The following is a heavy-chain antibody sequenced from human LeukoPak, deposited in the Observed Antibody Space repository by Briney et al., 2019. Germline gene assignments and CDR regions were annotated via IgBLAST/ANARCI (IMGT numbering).Heavy chain of an antibody. CDR2: IYASGSA. D-gene: IGHD3-9*01. CDR3: ARVAYDISTGYLYYFDY. CDR1: GDSISSYF. Sequence: NPSETLSLTCTVSGDSISSYFWSWIRQPAGKGLEWIGRIYASGSANYNPSLKSRVTMSVDTSKNQFSLKLSSVTAADTAVYYCARVAYDISTGYLYYFDYWGQGTLVTVSS. J-gene: IGHJ4*02. V-gene: IGHV4-4*07.